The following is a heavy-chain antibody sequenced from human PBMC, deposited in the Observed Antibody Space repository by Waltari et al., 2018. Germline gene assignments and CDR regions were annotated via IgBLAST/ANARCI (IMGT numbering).Heavy chain of an antibody. CDR1: GDSMLSYS. CDR2: IYSSGST. Sequence: QVQLQESGPGLVKPSETLSLTCSVSGDSMLSYSWNWIRHPAGKSLEWIGRIYSSGSTNDRPSLQSPVSISLDTSKSQFSLRVYSVTAADTAVYYCARGIKAGNYQPGDYMDVWGKGTTVTVSS. CDR3: ARGIKAGNYQPGDYMDV. J-gene: IGHJ6*03. V-gene: IGHV4-4*07. D-gene: IGHD3-22*01.